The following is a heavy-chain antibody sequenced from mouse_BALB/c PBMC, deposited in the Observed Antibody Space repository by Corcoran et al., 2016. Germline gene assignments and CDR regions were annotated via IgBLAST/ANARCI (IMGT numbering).Heavy chain of an antibody. CDR3: GRLKLGPTGRGPWFGP. CDR1: GFTFGDYG. V-gene: IGHV7-3*01. Sequence: EVQLAESGGDLAQPGRSLRLSCLASGFTFGDYGMSWFRQAPGKGLEWIGLIRRTASGATTEYAASVKGRFSISRDDSETIAYLQMNSLKPEDTGVYFCGRLKLGPTGRGPWFGPWGQGTLVTVSS. CDR2: IRRTASGATT. J-gene: IGHJ4*01. D-gene: IGHD1-3*01.